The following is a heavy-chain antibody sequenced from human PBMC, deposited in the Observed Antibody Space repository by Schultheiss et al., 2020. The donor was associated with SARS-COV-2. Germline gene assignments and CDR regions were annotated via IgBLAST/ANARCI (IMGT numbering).Heavy chain of an antibody. Sequence: SVKVSCKASGNTFTNFGISWVRQAPGQGLEWMGGIIPIFGTANYAQKFQGRVTITADKSTSTAYMELSSLRSDDTAVYYCARDLVGEGKYSSSSAYYYYGMDVWGQGTTVTVSS. CDR2: IIPIFGTA. CDR3: ARDLVGEGKYSSSSAYYYYGMDV. CDR1: GNTFTNFG. V-gene: IGHV1-69*06. D-gene: IGHD6-6*01. J-gene: IGHJ6*02.